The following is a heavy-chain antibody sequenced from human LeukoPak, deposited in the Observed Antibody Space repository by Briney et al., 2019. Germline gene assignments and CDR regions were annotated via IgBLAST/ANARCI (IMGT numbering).Heavy chain of an antibody. V-gene: IGHV1-8*01. CDR3: ARSIRIDG. J-gene: IGHJ6*01. Sequence: ASVKVSCKPSGYTFTSYDINWVRQATGQGLEWMGWMYPNRGNPGYAQTLQGRVTLTRNTSISTAYMELSSLRSEDTAGDYGARSIRIDGGGKGSTVTASS. CDR2: MYPNRGNP. D-gene: IGHD2-21*01. CDR1: GYTFTSYD.